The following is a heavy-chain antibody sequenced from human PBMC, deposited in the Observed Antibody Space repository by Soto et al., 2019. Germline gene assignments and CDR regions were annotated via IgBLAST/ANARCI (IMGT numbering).Heavy chain of an antibody. CDR1: GGSISSYY. V-gene: IGHV4-59*12. J-gene: IGHJ4*02. CDR3: ARTPMY. CDR2: IYYSGST. Sequence: SETLSLTCTVSGGSISSYYWSWIRQPPGKGLEWIGYIYYSGSTNYNPSLKSRVTISVDTSKNQFSLKLSSVTAADTAVYYCARTPMYWGQGTLVTVSS.